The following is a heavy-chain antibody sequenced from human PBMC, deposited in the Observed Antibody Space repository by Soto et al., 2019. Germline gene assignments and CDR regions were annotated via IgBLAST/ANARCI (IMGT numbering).Heavy chain of an antibody. CDR3: ARDTIVRGVSDDGFHI. CDR2: INHSGGI. Sequence: NPSETLSLTCAVYVESFTGYYWTWIRQPPGKGLEWIGDINHSGGINYNPSLKSRVTISVDTSKNQFSLKLNSVTAADTAVYYCARDTIVRGVSDDGFHIWGQGTMVT. J-gene: IGHJ3*02. CDR1: VESFTGYY. D-gene: IGHD3-10*01. V-gene: IGHV4-34*01.